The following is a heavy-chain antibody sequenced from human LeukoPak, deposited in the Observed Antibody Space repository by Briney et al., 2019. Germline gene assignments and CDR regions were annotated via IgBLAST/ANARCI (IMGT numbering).Heavy chain of an antibody. CDR2: ISSCSSYI. D-gene: IGHD6-13*01. Sequence: PGGSLRLSCAASGLTFSSYRMNWVRQAPGKGLEWASSISSCSSYIYYADSVKGRFTISRDNPKNSLYLQMNSLRSEDTAVYYGAIRSSFDIWGQGTMVTVSS. CDR3: AIRSSFDI. V-gene: IGHV3-21*01. CDR1: GLTFSSYR. J-gene: IGHJ3*02.